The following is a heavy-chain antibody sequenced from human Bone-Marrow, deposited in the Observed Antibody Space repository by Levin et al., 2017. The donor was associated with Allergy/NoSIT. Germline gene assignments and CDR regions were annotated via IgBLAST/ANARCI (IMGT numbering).Heavy chain of an antibody. CDR3: ARTEAPDAFDI. J-gene: IGHJ3*02. V-gene: IGHV3-30-3*01. Sequence: GGSLRLSCAASGFTFSSYAMHWVRQAPGKGLEWVAVISYDGSNKYYADSVTGRFTISRDNSKNTLYLQMNSLRAEDTAVYYCARTEAPDAFDIWGQGTMVTVSS. CDR1: GFTFSSYA. CDR2: ISYDGSNK.